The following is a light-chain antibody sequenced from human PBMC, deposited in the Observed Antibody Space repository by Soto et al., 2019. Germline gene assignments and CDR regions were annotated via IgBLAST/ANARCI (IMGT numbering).Light chain of an antibody. V-gene: IGKV3-20*01. CDR1: QSVSDNY. CDR3: QQYGRSPWT. J-gene: IGKJ1*01. CDR2: GAS. Sequence: EIVLTQSPGTVSLSPGERATLSYRASQSVSDNYVAWFQQKTGQAPRLLIYGASSRAPGIPDRFSGSGSGTDFTLTISGLEPEDFAVYYCQQYGRSPWTFGQATKVDIK.